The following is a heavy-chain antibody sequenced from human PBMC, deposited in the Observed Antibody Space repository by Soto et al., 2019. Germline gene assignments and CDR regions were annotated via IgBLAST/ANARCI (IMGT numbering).Heavy chain of an antibody. V-gene: IGHV1-46*01. D-gene: IGHD6-13*01. CDR1: GYNFASNH. CDR3: VRERFGSWTFDY. J-gene: IGHJ4*02. CDR2: IHPTDGST. Sequence: QVQLVQSGAEVKEPGASAKVSCKASGYNFASNHMHWVRQIPGQGLEWMGIIHPTDGSTSYAQRFRGRITLTRDAPTNTDYMELRGLTSEDTAVYYCVRERFGSWTFDYWRQGTLLTVSS.